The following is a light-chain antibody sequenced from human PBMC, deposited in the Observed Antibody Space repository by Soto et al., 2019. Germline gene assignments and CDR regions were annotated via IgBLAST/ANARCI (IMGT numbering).Light chain of an antibody. CDR2: DAS. V-gene: IGKV3-11*01. J-gene: IGKJ4*01. Sequence: DIVLTTSPATLSLSLGERAPLSCRASQSVSSYLAWYQQKPGQAPRLLIYDASNRATGIPARFSGSGSGTDFTLTISSLEPEDFAVYYCQQRNNWPPLTFGGGTKVDIK. CDR3: QQRNNWPPLT. CDR1: QSVSSY.